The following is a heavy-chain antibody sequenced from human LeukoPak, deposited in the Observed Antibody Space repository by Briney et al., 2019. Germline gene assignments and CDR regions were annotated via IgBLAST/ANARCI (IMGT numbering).Heavy chain of an antibody. CDR3: ARYSRRILYRRQGWFDP. V-gene: IGHV7-4-1*02. D-gene: IGHD2-8*01. CDR1: GYTFTSYA. J-gene: IGHJ5*02. CDR2: INTNTGNP. Sequence: GASVKVSCKASGYTFTSYAMNWVRQAPGQGLEWMGWINTNTGNPTYAQGFTGRFVFSLDTSVSTAHLQISSLKAEDTAVYYCARYSRRILYRRQGWFDPWGQGTLVTVSS.